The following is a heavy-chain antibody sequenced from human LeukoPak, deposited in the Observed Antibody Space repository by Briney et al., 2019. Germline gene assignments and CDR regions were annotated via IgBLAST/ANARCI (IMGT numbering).Heavy chain of an antibody. CDR2: ISGSGGST. V-gene: IGHV3-23*01. CDR3: AKGGIQLIDY. D-gene: IGHD5-18*01. J-gene: IGHJ4*02. CDR1: GFTFSSYA. Sequence: GGSLRLSCAASGFTFSSYAMTWVREAPGKGLEWVSAISGSGGSTYYADSVKGRFTISRDNSKNTLYLQMNSLRAEDTAVYYCAKGGIQLIDYWGQGTLVTVSS.